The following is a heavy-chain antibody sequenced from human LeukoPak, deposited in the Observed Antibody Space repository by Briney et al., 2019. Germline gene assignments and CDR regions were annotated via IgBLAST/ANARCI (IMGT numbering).Heavy chain of an antibody. V-gene: IGHV4-39*01. CDR3: ARYSYGYRYYFDY. Sequence: SETLSLTCTVSGGSISSSSYYWGWIRQPPGKGLEWIGSIYYSGSTYYNPSLKSRVTISVDTSKNQFSLKLSPVTAADTAVYYCARYSYGYRYYFDYWGQGTLVTVSS. CDR1: GGSISSSSYY. J-gene: IGHJ4*02. D-gene: IGHD5-18*01. CDR2: IYYSGST.